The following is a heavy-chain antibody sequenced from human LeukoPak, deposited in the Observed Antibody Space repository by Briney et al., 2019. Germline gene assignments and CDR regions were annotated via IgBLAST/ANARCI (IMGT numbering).Heavy chain of an antibody. J-gene: IGHJ5*02. CDR2: VNPNSGDT. CDR1: GYTFSAFH. Sequence: ASVKVSCKASGYTFSAFHIHWVRLAPGQGPEWMGWVNPNSGDTNYAQRFRGRVTMTRDTSINTAYMELRSLRSDDTAVYYCARIRRYSSSWYNWFDPWGQGTLVTVSS. V-gene: IGHV1-2*02. D-gene: IGHD6-13*01. CDR3: ARIRRYSSSWYNWFDP.